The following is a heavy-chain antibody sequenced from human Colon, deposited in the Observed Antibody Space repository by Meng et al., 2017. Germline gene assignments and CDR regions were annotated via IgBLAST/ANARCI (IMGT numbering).Heavy chain of an antibody. CDR2: IMPSVGDA. J-gene: IGHJ4*02. V-gene: IGHV1-2*06. CDR1: GYPFIDPH. D-gene: IGHD3-10*01. CDR3: VRDGSYYDFDY. Sequence: VLLVASGAGVKTPGAPVRVSCTSSGYPFIDPHVHLVRQAPGQGLEWMGRIMPSVGDASSAEKFQGRLTLTWDTSIDTAYMDLSSLRSDDSAIYCCVRDGSYYDFDYWGQGTLVTVSS.